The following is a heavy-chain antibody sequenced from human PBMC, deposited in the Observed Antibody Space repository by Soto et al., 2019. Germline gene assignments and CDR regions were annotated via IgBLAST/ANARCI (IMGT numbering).Heavy chain of an antibody. Sequence: SETLSLTGAVYGGSFSGYYWSWIRQPRGKGLEWIGEINHSGSTNYNPSLKSRVTISVDTSKNQFSLKLSSVTAADTAVYYCARGSLYCTNGVCYTGWFDPWGQGTLVTVSS. CDR2: INHSGST. J-gene: IGHJ5*02. D-gene: IGHD2-8*01. CDR1: GGSFSGYY. V-gene: IGHV4-34*01. CDR3: ARGSLYCTNGVCYTGWFDP.